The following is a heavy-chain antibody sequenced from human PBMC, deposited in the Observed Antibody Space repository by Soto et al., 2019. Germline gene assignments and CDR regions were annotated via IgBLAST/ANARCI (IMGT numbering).Heavy chain of an antibody. CDR1: GYTFTSYG. V-gene: IGHV1-18*01. Sequence: QVQLVQSGGEVKKPGASVKLSCTASGYTFTSYGISWVRQAPGQGLEWMGWISAYNGNTNYAQNVQGRVTMTTDTSTRTADMDLRSLRSDDTAVYYCARGGDVNYYHGMDVWGQGTTVTVSS. CDR2: ISAYNGNT. CDR3: ARGGDVNYYHGMDV. D-gene: IGHD5-12*01. J-gene: IGHJ6*02.